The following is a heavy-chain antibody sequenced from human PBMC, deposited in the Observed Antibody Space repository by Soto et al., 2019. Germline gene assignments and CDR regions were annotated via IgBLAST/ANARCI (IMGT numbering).Heavy chain of an antibody. V-gene: IGHV4-38-2*02. D-gene: IGHD3-3*01. CDR2: IYHSGST. CDR3: AIDSYYDFWSGSSNPYGMDV. CDR1: GYSISSGYY. Sequence: SETLSLTCAVSGYSISSGYYWGWIRQPPGKGLEWIGSIYHSGSTYYNPSLKSRFTISVDTSKNHFSMKLSSVTAADTAVYYCAIDSYYDFWSGSSNPYGMDVWGQGTTVTVSS. J-gene: IGHJ6*02.